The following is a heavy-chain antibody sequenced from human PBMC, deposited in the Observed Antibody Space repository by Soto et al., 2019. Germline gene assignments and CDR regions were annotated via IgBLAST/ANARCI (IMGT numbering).Heavy chain of an antibody. D-gene: IGHD4-17*01. J-gene: IGHJ4*02. Sequence: QVQLVQSGAEVKKPGSSVKVSCKASGGTFSSYAISWVRQAPGQGLEWMGGIIPIFGTANYAQKFQGRVTITADESTGTAYMELSSLRSEDTAVYYCARDVVDYGYYTKNIFDYWGQGTLVTVSS. CDR1: GGTFSSYA. V-gene: IGHV1-69*01. CDR3: ARDVVDYGYYTKNIFDY. CDR2: IIPIFGTA.